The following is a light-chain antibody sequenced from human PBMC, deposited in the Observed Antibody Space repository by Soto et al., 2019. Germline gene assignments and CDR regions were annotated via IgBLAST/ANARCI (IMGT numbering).Light chain of an antibody. CDR2: EVS. Sequence: QSALTQPASVSGSPGQSITISCTGTSSDVGGYNYVSWYQQHPGKAPKLMIYEVSNRPSGVSNRFSGSNSGNTASLTTSGLQAEDEADYYCSSYTSSSTLYVFGTGTKSPS. CDR3: SSYTSSSTLYV. V-gene: IGLV2-14*01. CDR1: SSDVGGYNY. J-gene: IGLJ1*01.